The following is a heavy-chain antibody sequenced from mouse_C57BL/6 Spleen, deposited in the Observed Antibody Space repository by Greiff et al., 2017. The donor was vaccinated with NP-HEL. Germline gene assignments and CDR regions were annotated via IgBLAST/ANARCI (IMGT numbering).Heavy chain of an antibody. Sequence: VQLQQSGAELARPGASVKLSCKASGYTFTSYGISWVKQRTGQGLEWIGEIYPRSGNTYYNEKFKGKATLTVDTSPSTAYMQLSSLTSEDSAVYFCARGSNGAMDYWGQGTSVTVSS. D-gene: IGHD2-5*01. CDR1: GYTFTSYG. J-gene: IGHJ4*01. CDR2: IYPRSGNT. CDR3: ARGSNGAMDY. V-gene: IGHV1-81*01.